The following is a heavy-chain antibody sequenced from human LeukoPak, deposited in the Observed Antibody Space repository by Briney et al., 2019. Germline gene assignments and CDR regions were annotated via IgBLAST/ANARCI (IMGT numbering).Heavy chain of an antibody. Sequence: SETLSLTCTVSGGSISSYYWSWIRQPPGKGLEWIGYIYYSGSTNYNPSLKSRVTVSVDTSKNQFSPKLSSVTAADTAVYYCARGSYYYGSGSYRDYWGQGTLVTVSS. CDR1: GGSISSYY. D-gene: IGHD3-10*01. CDR3: ARGSYYYGSGSYRDY. CDR2: IYYSGST. V-gene: IGHV4-59*01. J-gene: IGHJ4*02.